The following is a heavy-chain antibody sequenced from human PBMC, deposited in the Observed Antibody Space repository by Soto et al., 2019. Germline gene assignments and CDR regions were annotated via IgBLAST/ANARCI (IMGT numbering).Heavy chain of an antibody. V-gene: IGHV3-21*01. CDR1: GFTFRIYS. Sequence: GGSLRLSCATSGFTFRIYSMNWVRQAPGMGLEWVSSISSSSRYIYYADSVRGRFTISRDNAKNSLYLQINSLRAEDTAVYYCARDRLVAATSAPPYCYYGMDVWGQGTTVTVSS. CDR2: ISSSSRYI. J-gene: IGHJ6*02. D-gene: IGHD2-15*01. CDR3: ARDRLVAATSAPPYCYYGMDV.